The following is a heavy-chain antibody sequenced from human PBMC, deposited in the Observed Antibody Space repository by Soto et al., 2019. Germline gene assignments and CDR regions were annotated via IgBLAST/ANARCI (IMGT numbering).Heavy chain of an antibody. Sequence: ASVKVSCKASGYTFTNYYMHWVRQAPGQGLEWMGIIKPSGGSTSYAQKFQGRVTMTRDTSTNTVYMELRSLRSEDTAVYYCARGGYSDSSGYYYEDFKHWGQGTLVTVAS. CDR3: ARGGYSDSSGYYYEDFKH. CDR2: IKPSGGST. V-gene: IGHV1-46*03. J-gene: IGHJ1*01. D-gene: IGHD3-22*01. CDR1: GYTFTNYY.